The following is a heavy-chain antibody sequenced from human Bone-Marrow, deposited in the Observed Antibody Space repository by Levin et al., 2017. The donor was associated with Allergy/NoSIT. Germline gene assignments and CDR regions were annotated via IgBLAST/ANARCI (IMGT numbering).Heavy chain of an antibody. J-gene: IGHJ3*02. CDR1: GFTFSSYS. Sequence: SGGSLRLSCAASGFTFSSYSMNWVRQVPGKGLEWVSSITGNSRYIYYADSLKGRFTISRDDAKNSLFLQMNSLRPEDTAVYYCARDFEEGSGSLADAFDIWGPGTMVTVSS. CDR2: ITGNSRYI. V-gene: IGHV3-21*01. CDR3: ARDFEEGSGSLADAFDI. D-gene: IGHD1-26*01.